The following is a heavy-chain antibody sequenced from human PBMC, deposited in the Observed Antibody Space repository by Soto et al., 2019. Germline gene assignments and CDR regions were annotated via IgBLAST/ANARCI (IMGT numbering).Heavy chain of an antibody. CDR1: GGSFSGYY. Sequence: PSETLSLTCAVYGGSFSGYYWSWIRQPPGKGLEWIGEINHSRSTNYNPSLKSRVTISVDTSKNQFSLKLSSVTAADTAVYYCARARITMIAPLDYWGQGTLVTVSS. CDR3: ARARITMIAPLDY. J-gene: IGHJ4*02. CDR2: INHSRST. D-gene: IGHD3-22*01. V-gene: IGHV4-34*01.